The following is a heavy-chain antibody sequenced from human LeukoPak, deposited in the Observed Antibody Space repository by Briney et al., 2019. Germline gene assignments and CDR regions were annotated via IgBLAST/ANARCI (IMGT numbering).Heavy chain of an antibody. D-gene: IGHD4/OR15-4a*01. V-gene: IGHV3-23*01. CDR3: AKGVNMAHPYYFDY. CDR2: ISGSGDST. J-gene: IGHJ4*02. CDR1: GFTFSSYS. Sequence: GGSLRLSCAASGFTFSSYSMNWVRQAPGRGLEWVSGISGSGDSTYYIDSVKGRFTISRDNSKHTLYLQMHSLRAEDSALYYCAKGVNMAHPYYFDYWGQGTPVTVSS.